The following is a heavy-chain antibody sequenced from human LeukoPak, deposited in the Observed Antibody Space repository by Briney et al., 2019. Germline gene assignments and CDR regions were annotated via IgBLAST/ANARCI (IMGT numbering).Heavy chain of an antibody. CDR3: ARQSRDGSKTRGYYFDY. Sequence: GESLKISCQVSGYIFTHYWIGWVRQMPGNGLESMGIIYPADSDTTYSPSFQDQVTISADKSISTVYLQWSSLKASDTAMYYCARQSRDGSKTRGYYFDYWGQGTLVTVSS. D-gene: IGHD3-10*01. CDR1: GYIFTHYW. J-gene: IGHJ4*02. V-gene: IGHV5-51*01. CDR2: IYPADSDT.